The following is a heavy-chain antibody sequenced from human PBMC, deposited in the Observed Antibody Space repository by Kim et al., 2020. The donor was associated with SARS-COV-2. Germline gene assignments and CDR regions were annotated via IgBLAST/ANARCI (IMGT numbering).Heavy chain of an antibody. D-gene: IGHD3-16*01. CDR3: AIGLVGDMLWY. V-gene: IGHV3-23*01. Sequence: TYSAGAVKCRFIISRDNSKNTLYMQMNRLRAEDTAVHYCAIGLVGDMLWYWGQGTLVTVSS. J-gene: IGHJ4*02. CDR2: T.